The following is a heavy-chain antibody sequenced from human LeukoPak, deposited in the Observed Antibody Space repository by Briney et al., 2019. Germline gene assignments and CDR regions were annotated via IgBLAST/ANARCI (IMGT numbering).Heavy chain of an antibody. CDR1: GVSISSSSYY. J-gene: IGHJ3*02. CDR3: ARHRIAAADDVFEI. D-gene: IGHD6-13*01. V-gene: IGHV4-39*01. CDR2: IYYSGST. Sequence: SETLPLACTVSGVSISSSSYYWGWIRQPPGKGLEWIGTIYYSGSTYYNPSLKSRVTISVDTSKNLFSLKLSSVTAADTAVYYCARHRIAAADDVFEIWGQGTMVTVSS.